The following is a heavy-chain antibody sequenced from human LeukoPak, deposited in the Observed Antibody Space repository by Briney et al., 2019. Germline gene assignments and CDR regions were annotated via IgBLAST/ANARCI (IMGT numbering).Heavy chain of an antibody. CDR1: GGSISSSSYY. Sequence: SEALSLTCTVSGGSISSSSYYWGWIRQPPGKGLEWIGSIYYSGSTYYNPSLKSRVTISVDTSKNQFSLKLSSVTAADTAVYYCAREGLWGDKYSSRWSPEDYWGQGTLVTVSS. J-gene: IGHJ4*02. D-gene: IGHD6-13*01. V-gene: IGHV4-39*02. CDR3: AREGLWGDKYSSRWSPEDY. CDR2: IYYSGST.